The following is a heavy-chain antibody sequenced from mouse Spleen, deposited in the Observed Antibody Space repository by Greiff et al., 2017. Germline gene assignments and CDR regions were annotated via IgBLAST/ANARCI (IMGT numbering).Heavy chain of an antibody. J-gene: IGHJ1*01. V-gene: IGHV7-3*01. Sequence: EVQLQQSGGGLVQPGGSLSLSCAASGFTFTDYYMSWVRQPPGKALEWLGFIRNKANGYTTEYSASVKGRFTISRDNSQSILYLQMNALRAEDSATYYCARYNSYYSYDGSYWYFDVWGAGTTVTVSS. CDR3: ARYNSYYSYDGSYWYFDV. CDR2: IRNKANGYTT. D-gene: IGHD2-12*01. CDR1: GFTFTDYY.